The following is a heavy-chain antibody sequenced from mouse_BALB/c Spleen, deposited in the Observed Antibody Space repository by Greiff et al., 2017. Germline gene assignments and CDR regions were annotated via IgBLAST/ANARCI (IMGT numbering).Heavy chain of an antibody. J-gene: IGHJ3*01. CDR2: ISSGGSYT. D-gene: IGHD2-1*01. CDR3: TRDEGNYEWFAY. V-gene: IGHV5-6-4*01. Sequence: EVQGVESGGGLVKPGGSLKLSCAASGFTFSSYTMSWVRQTPEKRLEWVATISSGGSYTYYPDSVKGRFTISRDNAKNTLYLQMSSLKSEDTAMYYCTRDEGNYEWFAYWGQGTLVTVSA. CDR1: GFTFSSYT.